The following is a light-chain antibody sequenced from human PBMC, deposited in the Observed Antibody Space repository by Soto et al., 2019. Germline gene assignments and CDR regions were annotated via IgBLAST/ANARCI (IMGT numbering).Light chain of an antibody. CDR3: NSYTSSNTMV. Sequence: QSALTQPASVSGSPGQSITISCTGTSSDVGGYNYVSWYQQHPGKAPKLMIYGVNNRPSGVSNRFTGSKSGNTASLTISGLQAEDEADYDCNSYTSSNTMVVGTGTKVAVL. J-gene: IGLJ1*01. CDR2: GVN. CDR1: SSDVGGYNY. V-gene: IGLV2-14*01.